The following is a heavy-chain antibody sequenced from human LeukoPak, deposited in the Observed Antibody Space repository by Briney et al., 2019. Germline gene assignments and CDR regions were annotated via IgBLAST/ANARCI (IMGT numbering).Heavy chain of an antibody. CDR2: ITASSSHI. CDR3: ARSYSGSFYYMDV. Sequence: GGSLRLSCAASGFTFSTYNMNWVRQAPGKGLEWVSSITASSSHIYYADWVKGRLTISRDNARNSLDLQMNSLRAEDTAVYSCARSYSGSFYYMDVWGKGTTVTVSS. CDR1: GFTFSTYN. V-gene: IGHV3-21*01. J-gene: IGHJ6*03. D-gene: IGHD6-19*01.